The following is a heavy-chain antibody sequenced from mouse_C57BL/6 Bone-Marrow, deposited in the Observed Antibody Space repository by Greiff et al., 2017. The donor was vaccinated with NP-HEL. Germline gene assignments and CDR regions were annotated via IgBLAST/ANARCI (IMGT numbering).Heavy chain of an antibody. D-gene: IGHD1-1*01. CDR2: IYPGSGST. CDR3: ARPRSDGSDAMDY. CDR1: GYTFTSYW. J-gene: IGHJ4*01. V-gene: IGHV1-55*01. Sequence: QVHVKQPGAELVKPGASVKMSCKASGYTFTSYWITWVKQRPGQGLEWIGDIYPGSGSTNYNEKFKSKATLTVDTSSSPAYMQLSSLTSEDSAVYYCARPRSDGSDAMDYWGQGTSVTVSS.